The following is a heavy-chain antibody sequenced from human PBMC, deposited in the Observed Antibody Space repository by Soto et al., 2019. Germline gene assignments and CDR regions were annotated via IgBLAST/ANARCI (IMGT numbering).Heavy chain of an antibody. CDR2: IYDDGSA. CDR3: ARDKYCSGGSCRKNWFDP. J-gene: IGHJ5*02. V-gene: IGHV4-59*01. Sequence: PSETLSLTGTVSVGSISSSYWSWIRQRPGKGLEWLAYIYDDGSANYNPSLKSRATISLDMSKNQFSLKLTSVTAADTAVYYCARDKYCSGGSCRKNWFDPWGQGTLVTVSS. CDR1: VGSISSSY. D-gene: IGHD2-15*01.